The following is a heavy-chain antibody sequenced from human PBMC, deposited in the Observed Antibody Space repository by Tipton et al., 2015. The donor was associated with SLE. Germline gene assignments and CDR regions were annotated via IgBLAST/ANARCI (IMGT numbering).Heavy chain of an antibody. V-gene: IGHV4-59*12. Sequence: TLSLTCTVSGGSISSYYWSWIRQPPGKGLEWIGYIYYSGGTNYNPSLKSRVTISVDTSKNQFSLKLSSVTAADTAVYYCARGRGSSSSGHYWGQGTLVTVSS. J-gene: IGHJ4*02. CDR1: GGSISSYY. CDR2: IYYSGGT. CDR3: ARGRGSSSSGHY. D-gene: IGHD6-6*01.